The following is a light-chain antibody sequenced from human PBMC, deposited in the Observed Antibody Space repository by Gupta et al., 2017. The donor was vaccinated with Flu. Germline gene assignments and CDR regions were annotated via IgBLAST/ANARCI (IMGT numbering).Light chain of an antibody. CDR2: EVT. CDR1: HSDVGGHNY. V-gene: IGLV2-14*01. J-gene: IGLJ2*01. CDR3: SSYTSSVTREE. Sequence: QSALTQPASVSGPSGQSITLSCTRTHSDVGGHNYVPWYQQHPGKAPKLIIYEVTNRASGVSDRFSGSKSGDTAYLTISGLQAEDEADYYCSSYTSSVTREEFGGGTKLTVL.